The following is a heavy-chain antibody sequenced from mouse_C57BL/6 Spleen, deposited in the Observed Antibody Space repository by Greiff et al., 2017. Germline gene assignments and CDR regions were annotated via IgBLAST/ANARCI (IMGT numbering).Heavy chain of an antibody. CDR1: GFTFSDYG. Sequence: EVMLVESGGGLVKPGGSLKLSCAASGFTFSDYGMHWVRQAPEKGLEWVAYISSGSSTIYYADTVKGRFTISRDNAKNTLFLQMTSLRSEDTAMYYCAKTSVVATPYAMDYWGQGTSVTVSS. V-gene: IGHV5-17*01. J-gene: IGHJ4*01. CDR3: AKTSVVATPYAMDY. CDR2: ISSGSSTI. D-gene: IGHD1-1*01.